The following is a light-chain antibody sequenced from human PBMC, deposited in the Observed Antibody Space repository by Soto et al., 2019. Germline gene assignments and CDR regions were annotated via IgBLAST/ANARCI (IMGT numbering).Light chain of an antibody. Sequence: QSVLAQPSSVSGSPGQSITISCTGTSTDVGGYNYVSWYQHHPGKGPKLIIYEVSNRPSGVSDRFSGSKSGNKASLIISNLEAEDESDYYCGSYTSTDTTFVFGNGTKVTVL. CDR1: STDVGGYNY. J-gene: IGLJ1*01. CDR3: GSYTSTDTTFV. CDR2: EVS. V-gene: IGLV2-14*01.